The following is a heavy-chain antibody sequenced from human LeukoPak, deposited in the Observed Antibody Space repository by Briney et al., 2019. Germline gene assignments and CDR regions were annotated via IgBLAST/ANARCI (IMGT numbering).Heavy chain of an antibody. V-gene: IGHV4-30-4*08. CDR2: IYYSGST. CDR1: GDSFTSVTDY. Sequence: SETLSLTCTVSGDSFTSVTDYWAWIRQPPGKGLEWIGYIYYSGSTYYNPSLKSRVTISVDTSKNQFSLKLSSVTAADTAVYYCARGPGTTASVDYWGQGTLVTVSS. D-gene: IGHD1-1*01. J-gene: IGHJ4*02. CDR3: ARGPGTTASVDY.